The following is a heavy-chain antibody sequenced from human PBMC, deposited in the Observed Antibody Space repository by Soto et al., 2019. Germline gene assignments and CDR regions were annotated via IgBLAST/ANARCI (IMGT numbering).Heavy chain of an antibody. CDR2: VYSSGGT. Sequence: PSETLSLTCSVSGGSMSSYYWPWIRQPAGKGLDWIGRVYSSGGTHYNSSLKSRVTISLDTSKNQFSLRLISVTAADTAVYYCARGQRFSDWFDPWGQGTLVTVS. D-gene: IGHD3-3*01. J-gene: IGHJ5*02. CDR1: GGSMSSYY. V-gene: IGHV4-4*07. CDR3: ARGQRFSDWFDP.